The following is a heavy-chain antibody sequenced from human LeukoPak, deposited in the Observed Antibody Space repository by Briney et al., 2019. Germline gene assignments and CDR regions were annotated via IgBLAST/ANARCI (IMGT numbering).Heavy chain of an antibody. D-gene: IGHD1-1*01. V-gene: IGHV3-66*01. CDR2: LYAGGST. Sequence: GGSLRLSCTASGFTMSGIHMNWVRQAPGKGLDWVSGLYAGGSTYYAGSVTGRFTISRDDSKNTLYLQMTSLRVDDTAIYYCVRGNGNVGGRLDPWGQRAWVTVSS. J-gene: IGHJ5*02. CDR1: GFTMSGIH. CDR3: VRGNGNVGGRLDP.